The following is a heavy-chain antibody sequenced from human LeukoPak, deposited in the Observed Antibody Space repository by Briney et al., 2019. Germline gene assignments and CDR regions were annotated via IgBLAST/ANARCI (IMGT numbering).Heavy chain of an antibody. Sequence: SETLSPTCTVSGGSMSNYWWNWIRQPPGKGLEWIGYIYYDGSTYYNPALNSRVTISIDTSKNQFSLKLNSVTAADTAVYYCARRLCSSLTCNIGPSGNWLDPWGQGTLVTVSS. CDR1: GGSMSNYW. J-gene: IGHJ5*02. V-gene: IGHV4-59*08. CDR3: ARRLCSSLTCNIGPSGNWLDP. D-gene: IGHD2-2*02. CDR2: IYYDGST.